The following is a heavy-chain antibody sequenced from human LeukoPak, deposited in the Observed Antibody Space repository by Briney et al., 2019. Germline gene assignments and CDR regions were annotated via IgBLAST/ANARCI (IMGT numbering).Heavy chain of an antibody. J-gene: IGHJ4*02. Sequence: GGSLRLSCAVSGITLSNYGMTWVRQAPGKGLEWVAGISDTGGRTNYADSVKGRFTISRDNPKNTLYLQMNSLRAEDTAVYYCAKRGVVIRVILVGFHKEAYYFDSWGQGALVTISS. D-gene: IGHD3-22*01. CDR1: GITLSNYG. V-gene: IGHV3-23*01. CDR3: AKRGVVIRVILVGFHKEAYYFDS. CDR2: ISDTGGRT.